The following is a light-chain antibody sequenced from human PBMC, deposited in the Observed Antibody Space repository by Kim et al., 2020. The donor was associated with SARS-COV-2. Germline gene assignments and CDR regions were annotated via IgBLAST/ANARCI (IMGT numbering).Light chain of an antibody. V-gene: IGKV3-11*01. CDR1: QSVSSY. CDR3: QQRSNRPPIT. CDR2: DAA. Sequence: SPGERAAPSCRASQSVSSYFAWYQQKPGQAPRLLIYDAAYSATGITARCSGSRSATDFTLTISSLEPEDFAVDYCQQRSNRPPITFGQGTRLEIK. J-gene: IGKJ5*01.